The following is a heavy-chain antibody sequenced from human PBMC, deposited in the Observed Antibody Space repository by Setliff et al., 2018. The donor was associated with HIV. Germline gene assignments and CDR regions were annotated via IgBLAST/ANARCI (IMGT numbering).Heavy chain of an antibody. Sequence: SVKVSCKASGYTFTSYGISWVRQAPGQGLEWMGGIIPIFGTANYAQKFQGRLTITADASTRTAYMELSSLRSEDTAIYYCARESPQYTSSWRSYNWFDPWGQGTLVTVSS. V-gene: IGHV1-69*13. CDR2: IIPIFGTA. CDR1: GYTFTSYG. CDR3: ARESPQYTSSWRSYNWFDP. D-gene: IGHD6-13*01. J-gene: IGHJ5*02.